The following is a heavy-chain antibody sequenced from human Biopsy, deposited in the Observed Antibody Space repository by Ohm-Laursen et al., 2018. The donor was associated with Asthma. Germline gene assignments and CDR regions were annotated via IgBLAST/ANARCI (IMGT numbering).Heavy chain of an antibody. J-gene: IGHJ4*02. CDR1: GFTFSSYA. CDR2: ISYDGSNK. Sequence: SLRLSCSASGFTFSSYAMHWVRQAPGKGLEWVAVISYDGSNKYYADSVKGRFTISRDNSKNTLYLQMNSLRAEDTAVYYCARDGWELPKPYAYYFDYWGQGTLVTVSS. V-gene: IGHV3-30-3*01. CDR3: ARDGWELPKPYAYYFDY. D-gene: IGHD1-26*01.